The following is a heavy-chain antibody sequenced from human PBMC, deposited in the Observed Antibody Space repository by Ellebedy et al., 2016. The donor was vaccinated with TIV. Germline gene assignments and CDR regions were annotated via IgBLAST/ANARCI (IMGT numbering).Heavy chain of an antibody. CDR2: IKQDGSEK. J-gene: IGHJ6*02. Sequence: ETLSLTCAASGFTFSSYWMSWVRQAPGKGLEWVANIKQDGSEKYYVDSVKGRFTISRDNAKNSLYLQMSSLRVEDTAVYYCARGLSMDVWGRGITVTVSS. D-gene: IGHD3-16*01. CDR3: ARGLSMDV. CDR1: GFTFSSYW. V-gene: IGHV3-7*01.